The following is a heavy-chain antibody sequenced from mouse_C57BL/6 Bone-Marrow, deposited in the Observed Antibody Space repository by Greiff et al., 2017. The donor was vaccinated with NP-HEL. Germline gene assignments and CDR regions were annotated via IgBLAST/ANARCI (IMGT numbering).Heavy chain of an antibody. CDR1: GFTFSSYA. Sequence: EVQLVESGGGLVKPGGSLKLSCAASGFTFSSYAMSWVRQTPEKRLEWVATISDGGSYTYYPDNVKGRFTISRDNAKNNLYLQMSHLKSEDTAMYYCARREYYGSGFAYWGQGTLVTVSA. CDR2: ISDGGSYT. D-gene: IGHD1-1*01. V-gene: IGHV5-4*03. J-gene: IGHJ3*01. CDR3: ARREYYGSGFAY.